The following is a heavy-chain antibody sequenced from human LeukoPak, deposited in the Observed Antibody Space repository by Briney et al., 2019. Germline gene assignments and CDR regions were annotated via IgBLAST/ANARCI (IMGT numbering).Heavy chain of an antibody. D-gene: IGHD3-22*01. CDR1: GFTFSSYS. V-gene: IGHV3-21*01. CDR3: ARDQSPPRYYYDSSGYDY. J-gene: IGHJ4*02. Sequence: GGSLRLSCAASGFTFSSYSMNWVRQAPEKGLEWVSSISSSSSYIYYADSVKGRFTISRDNAKNSLYLQMNSLRAEDTAAYYCARDQSPPRYYYDSSGYDYWGQGTLVTVSS. CDR2: ISSSSSYI.